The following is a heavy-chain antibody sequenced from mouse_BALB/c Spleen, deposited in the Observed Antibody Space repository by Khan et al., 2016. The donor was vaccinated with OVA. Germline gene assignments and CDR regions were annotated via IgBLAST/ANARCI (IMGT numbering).Heavy chain of an antibody. CDR1: GYTFTSYW. D-gene: IGHD1-1*01. J-gene: IGHJ4*01. Sequence: DLVKPGASVKLSCKASGYTFTSYWINWIKQRPGKGLEWIGRIGPGSSNAYYNDMFKGKATMTVETSSNTAYIQLSSLSSEDSAVYFCASENYYGRSCYAMDYWGQGTSVTVSA. CDR3: ASENYYGRSCYAMDY. V-gene: IGHV1S41*01. CDR2: IGPGSSNA.